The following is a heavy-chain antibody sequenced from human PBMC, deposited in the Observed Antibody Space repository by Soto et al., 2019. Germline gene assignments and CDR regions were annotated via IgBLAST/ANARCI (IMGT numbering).Heavy chain of an antibody. J-gene: IGHJ6*02. CDR1: GFTFSSYG. Sequence: QVQLVESGGGVVQPGRSLRLSCAASGFTFSSYGMHWVRQAPGKGLEWVAVIWYDGSNKYYADSVKGRFTISRDNSKNTLYLHRNSLRAEDTAVYYCATQQQINYYYYGMDVWGQGTTVSVSS. D-gene: IGHD6-13*01. V-gene: IGHV3-33*01. CDR2: IWYDGSNK. CDR3: ATQQQINYYYYGMDV.